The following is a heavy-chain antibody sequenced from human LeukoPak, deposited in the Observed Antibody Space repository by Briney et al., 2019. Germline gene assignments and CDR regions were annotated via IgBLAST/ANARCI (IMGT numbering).Heavy chain of an antibody. CDR3: ARLRWTSEY. V-gene: IGHV4-39*07. CDR2: INHSGST. Sequence: SETLSLTCTVSGGSISSGGYYWSWIRQPPGKGLEWIGEINHSGSTNYNPSLKSRVTISVDTSKDQFSLKLSSVTAADTAVYYCARLRWTSEYWGQGTLVTVSS. J-gene: IGHJ4*02. CDR1: GGSISSGGYY. D-gene: IGHD2-15*01.